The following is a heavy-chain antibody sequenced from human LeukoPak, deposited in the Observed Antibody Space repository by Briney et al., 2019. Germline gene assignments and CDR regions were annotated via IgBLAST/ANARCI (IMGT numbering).Heavy chain of an antibody. CDR1: GGSMSPYH. CDR2: IYYSGST. Sequence: PSETLSLTCTVSGGSMSPYHWGWIRQPPGKGLEWTGYIYYSGSTNYNPSLKSRVTISVDTSKNQFSLKLSSVTAADTAVYYCATAEKWPGGGSYYENWFDPWGQGTLVTVSS. V-gene: IGHV4-59*08. J-gene: IGHJ5*02. D-gene: IGHD1-26*01. CDR3: ATAEKWPGGGSYYENWFDP.